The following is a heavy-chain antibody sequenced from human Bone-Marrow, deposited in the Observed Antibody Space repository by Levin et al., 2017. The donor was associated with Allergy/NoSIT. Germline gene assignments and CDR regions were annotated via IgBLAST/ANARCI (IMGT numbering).Heavy chain of an antibody. CDR2: IVVDSGNT. CDR1: GFSSSA. V-gene: IGHV1-58*02. CDR3: AGSGSSFPYFDS. J-gene: IGHJ4*02. D-gene: IGHD3-10*01. Sequence: GGSLRLSCKASGFSSSAMHWVRQARGQRLEWIGWIVVDSGNTKYAQKFQGRVTIMRDMSTSTAYMELSSLRSDDTAVYYCAGSGSSFPYFDSWGQGTLVSVSS.